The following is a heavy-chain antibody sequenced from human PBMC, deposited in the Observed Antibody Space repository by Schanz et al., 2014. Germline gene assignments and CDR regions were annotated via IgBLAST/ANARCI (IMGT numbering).Heavy chain of an antibody. V-gene: IGHV3-23*01. Sequence: VQLLESGGGLVQPGGSLRLSCATSGFSFSSYAINWVRQAPGKGLEWVSGISGSGASTYYADSVKGRFTISRDNAENTLFLQMNSLKAEDTAVYYCARKVVATIGGYYDNWGQGTLVIVSS. D-gene: IGHD5-12*01. CDR3: ARKVVATIGGYYDN. CDR2: ISGSGAST. J-gene: IGHJ4*02. CDR1: GFSFSSYA.